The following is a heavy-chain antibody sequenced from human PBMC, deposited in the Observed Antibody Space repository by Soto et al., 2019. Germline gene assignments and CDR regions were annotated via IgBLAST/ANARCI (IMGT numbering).Heavy chain of an antibody. CDR1: GGSISSYY. D-gene: IGHD1-26*01. J-gene: IGHJ4*02. CDR2: VYRSGTT. Sequence: SETLSLTCTVSGGSISSYYWSWIRQSPGKGPEWIGYVYRSGTTNYNPSLQSRVTMSLDTSKNQFSLKLNAVTTADTAVYYCAKVNWETDTGHYWGQGTLVTVSS. CDR3: AKVNWETDTGHY. V-gene: IGHV4-59*01.